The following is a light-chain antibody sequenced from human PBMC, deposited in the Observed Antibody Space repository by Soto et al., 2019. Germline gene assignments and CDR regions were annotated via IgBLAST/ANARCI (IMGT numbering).Light chain of an antibody. V-gene: IGLV1-40*01. CDR1: SSNIGAGYD. CDR3: QSYDSSLSGSVV. J-gene: IGLJ2*01. CDR2: GNS. Sequence: VLGQLPSVSGAPGQRVTISCTGSSSNIGAGYDVHWYQQLPGTAPKLLIYGNSNRPSGVPDRFSGSKSGTSASLAITGLQAEDEADYYCQSYDSSLSGSVVFGGGTKLTVL.